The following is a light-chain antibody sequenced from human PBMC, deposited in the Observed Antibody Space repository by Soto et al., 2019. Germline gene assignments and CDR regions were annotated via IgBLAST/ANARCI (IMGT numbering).Light chain of an antibody. J-gene: IGKJ1*01. CDR1: QSISSD. CDR2: GAS. Sequence: EIMMTQSPTTLSVSPGERATLSCRASQSISSDLAWYQQKPGQAPRLLIYGASTRATGVPARVSGSGSGTEFTLTLSSLQSEDFAVYYCQQYKKWSGTFGQGTKVDIK. CDR3: QQYKKWSGT. V-gene: IGKV3-15*01.